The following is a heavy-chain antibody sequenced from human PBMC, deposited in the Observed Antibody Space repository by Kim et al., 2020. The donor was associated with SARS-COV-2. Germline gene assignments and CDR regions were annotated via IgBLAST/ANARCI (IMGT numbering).Heavy chain of an antibody. D-gene: IGHD5-12*01. V-gene: IGHV4-59*13. CDR2: IYYSGST. CDR1: GGSISSYY. J-gene: IGHJ4*02. CDR3: ARDKKEMATTTFDY. Sequence: SETLSLTCTVSGGSISSYYWSWIRQPPGKGLEWIGYIYYSGSTNYNPSLKSRVTISVDTSKNQFSLKLSSVTAAGTAAYYCARDKKEMATTTFDYWGQG.